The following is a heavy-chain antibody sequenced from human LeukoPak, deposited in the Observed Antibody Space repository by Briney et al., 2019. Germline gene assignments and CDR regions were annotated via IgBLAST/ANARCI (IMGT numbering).Heavy chain of an antibody. D-gene: IGHD3-16*01. V-gene: IGHV3-13*01. CDR2: IGTTGDT. CDR3: ARGAMITFGGVNYNWFDP. Sequence: GGSLRLSCAASGFTFSSYDMHWVRQATGKGLEWVSVIGTTGDTYYPGSVKGRFTISRENAKNSLYLQMNSLRAGDTAVYYCARGAMITFGGVNYNWFDPWGQGTLVTVSS. CDR1: GFTFSSYD. J-gene: IGHJ5*02.